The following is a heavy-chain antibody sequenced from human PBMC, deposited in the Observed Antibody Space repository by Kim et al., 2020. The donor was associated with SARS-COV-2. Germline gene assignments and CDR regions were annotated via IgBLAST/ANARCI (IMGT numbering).Heavy chain of an antibody. CDR2: IYYSGTT. Sequence: SETPSLTCTVSGGSISSSTYYWGWIRQPPGKGLEWIGSIYYSGTTYYKSSLKSRVTISVDTSKNQLSLKLSSVTAADSAVDYVARPRGSGWDAFDVWGQG. V-gene: IGHV4-39*01. J-gene: IGHJ3*01. CDR3: ARPRGSGWDAFDV. CDR1: GGSISSSTYY. D-gene: IGHD6-19*01.